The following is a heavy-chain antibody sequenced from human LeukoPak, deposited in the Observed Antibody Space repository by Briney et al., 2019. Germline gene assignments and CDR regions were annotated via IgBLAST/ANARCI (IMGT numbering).Heavy chain of an antibody. CDR1: GGSISSSNW. CDR2: IYHSGST. Sequence: PSETLSLTCAVSGGSISSSNWWSWVRQPPGKGLEWIGEIYHSGSTNYNPSLKSRVTISVDKSKNRFSLKLSSVTAADTAVYYCARDGPSMSGGLYWGQGTLVTVSS. CDR3: ARDGPSMSGGLY. J-gene: IGHJ4*02. V-gene: IGHV4-4*02. D-gene: IGHD3-3*01.